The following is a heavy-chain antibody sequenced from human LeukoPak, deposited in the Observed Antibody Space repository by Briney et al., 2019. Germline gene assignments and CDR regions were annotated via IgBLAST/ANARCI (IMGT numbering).Heavy chain of an antibody. Sequence: SETLSLTCNVSGGSISSHYWSWVRQPPGKGLEWIGYIYYTGNTNHNPPLKSRVSISADTSKNHFSLKLRSVTAADTAVYYCARSYYGSGSYYAMDVWGQDTSLTVSS. V-gene: IGHV4-59*11. D-gene: IGHD3-10*01. CDR2: IYYTGNT. CDR3: ARSYYGSGSYYAMDV. CDR1: GGSISSHY. J-gene: IGHJ6*02.